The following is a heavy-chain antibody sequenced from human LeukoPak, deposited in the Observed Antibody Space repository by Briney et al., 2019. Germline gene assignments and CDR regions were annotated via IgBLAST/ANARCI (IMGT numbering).Heavy chain of an antibody. CDR2: ISSSGSTI. V-gene: IGHV3-48*03. D-gene: IGHD5-18*01. CDR1: GYTFSSYE. J-gene: IGHJ4*02. Sequence: GGSLRLSCAASGYTFSSYEMNWVRQAPGKGLEWVSYISSSGSTIYYADSVKGRFTISRDNAKNSLYLQMNSLRAEDTAVYYCARDERGYSYGNYFDYWGQGTLVTVSS. CDR3: ARDERGYSYGNYFDY.